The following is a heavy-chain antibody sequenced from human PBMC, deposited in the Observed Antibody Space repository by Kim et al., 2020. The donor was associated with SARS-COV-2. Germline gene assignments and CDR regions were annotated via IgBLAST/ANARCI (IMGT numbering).Heavy chain of an antibody. D-gene: IGHD3-10*01. CDR3: ARDLGSGSYSGLDY. J-gene: IGHJ4*02. Sequence: ADSVKRRFTISRDTSKNTLYLQMNSLRAEDTALYYRARDLGSGSYSGLDYWGQGTLVTVSS. V-gene: IGHV3-30*07.